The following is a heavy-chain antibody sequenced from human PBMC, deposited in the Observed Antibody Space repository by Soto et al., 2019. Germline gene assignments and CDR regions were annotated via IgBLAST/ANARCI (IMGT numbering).Heavy chain of an antibody. V-gene: IGHV3-23*01. CDR2: ISGSGGST. CDR1: GFTFSSYA. D-gene: IGHD3-9*01. Sequence: DVQLLESGGGLVQPGGSLRLSCAASGFTFSSYAMSWVRQAPGKGLEWVSAISGSGGSTYYAASVKGRFTISRDNAMNALYLRMNSGRAEATAVYYWAKQDVRYDIWTGSLAIDYWCQGGLVTVTS. J-gene: IGHJ4*02. CDR3: AKQDVRYDIWTGSLAIDY.